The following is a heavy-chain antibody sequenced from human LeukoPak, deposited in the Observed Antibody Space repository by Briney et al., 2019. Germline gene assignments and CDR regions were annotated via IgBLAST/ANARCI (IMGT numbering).Heavy chain of an antibody. CDR2: IYHSGST. D-gene: IGHD3-10*01. V-gene: IGHV4-4*02. J-gene: IGHJ5*02. Sequence: SGTLSLTCAVSGGSIKSNNWWSWVRQPPGKGLEWIGEIYHSGSTNYNPSLESRVTVSVDKSKNQFSLGLSSVTAADTAVYYCARVGELDSWGQGTLVTVSS. CDR1: GGSIKSNNW. CDR3: ARVGELDS.